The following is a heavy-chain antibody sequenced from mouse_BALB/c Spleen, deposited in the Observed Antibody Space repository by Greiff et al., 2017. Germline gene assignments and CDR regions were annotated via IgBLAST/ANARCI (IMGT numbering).Heavy chain of an antibody. CDR3: AKHEDKYYAMDY. D-gene: IGHD3-3*01. CDR2: IWGGGST. Sequence: VKLVESGPGLVAPSQILSITCTVSGFSFTDYGVSWIRQPPGKGLEWLGVIWGGGSTYYNSALKSRLSISKDNSTSQVVLQMNSLQTADTAMYYCAKHEDKYYAMDYWGQGTSVTVSS. CDR1: GFSFTDYG. V-gene: IGHV2-6-5*01. J-gene: IGHJ4*01.